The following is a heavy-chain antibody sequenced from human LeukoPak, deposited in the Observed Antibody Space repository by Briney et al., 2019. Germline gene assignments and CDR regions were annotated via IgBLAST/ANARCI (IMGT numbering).Heavy chain of an antibody. J-gene: IGHJ4*02. V-gene: IGHV3-33*06. CDR2: IWYDGSNS. CDR1: GFTFSSYG. CDR3: AKDLEGFWSGYSHF. Sequence: PGGSLRLSCAASGFTFSSYGLSWVRQAPGKGLEWVALIWYDGSNSYYADSVKGRFTISRDNSKNTLYLQMNSLRAEDTAVYYCAKDLEGFWSGYSHFGGQGTLVTVSS. D-gene: IGHD3-3*01.